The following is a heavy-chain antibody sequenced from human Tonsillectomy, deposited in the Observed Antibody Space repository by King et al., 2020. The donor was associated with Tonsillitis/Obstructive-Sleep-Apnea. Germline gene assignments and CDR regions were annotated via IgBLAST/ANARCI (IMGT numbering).Heavy chain of an antibody. D-gene: IGHD1-26*01. CDR3: AKDRGVGGTYGYGTFDI. CDR1: GFPLSTYA. J-gene: IGHJ3*02. Sequence: QLVQSGGDLVQPGGSLRLSCAASGFPLSTYAMSWLRQAPGKGLEWVSAIGGSGCVGHIHYAESVHGRFTFSRGISKNTLDLEMNNLRVEDTAVYYCAKDRGVGGTYGYGTFDIWGQGAMVTVSS. V-gene: IGHV3-23*04. CDR2: IGGSGCVGHI.